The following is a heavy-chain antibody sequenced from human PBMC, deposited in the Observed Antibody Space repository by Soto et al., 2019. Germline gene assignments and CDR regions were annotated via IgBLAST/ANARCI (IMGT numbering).Heavy chain of an antibody. CDR3: ASQRDGYSIDY. CDR2: VYKSGST. D-gene: IGHD4-4*01. J-gene: IGHJ4*02. CDR1: GDSITNTTYY. V-gene: IGHV4-39*01. Sequence: SETLSLICSVSGDSITNTTYYWDWIRQPPGKGLEWLGSVYKSGSTYYNPSLKSRVTVSVDTAKNQFSLELDSVTAADTAVYYCASQRDGYSIDYWGQGSLVTVSS.